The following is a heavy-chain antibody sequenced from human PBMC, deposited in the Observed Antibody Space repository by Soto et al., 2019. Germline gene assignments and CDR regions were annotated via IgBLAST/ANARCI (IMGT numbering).Heavy chain of an antibody. J-gene: IGHJ4*02. V-gene: IGHV3-30-3*01. Sequence: QVLLVESGGGVVQPGRSLRLSCAASEFTFRTYPMHWVRQAPGKGLEWVAVISYDGTNTYYADSVKGRFTISRDNSKNTLSLQMNSLRGDDTAVYYCARGASDFWNAYPEIHFFDYCGQGAPVFVSS. D-gene: IGHD3-3*01. CDR1: EFTFRTYP. CDR2: ISYDGTNT. CDR3: ARGASDFWNAYPEIHFFDY.